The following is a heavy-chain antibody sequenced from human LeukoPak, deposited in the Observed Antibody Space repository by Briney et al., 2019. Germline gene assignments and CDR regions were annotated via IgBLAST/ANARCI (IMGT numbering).Heavy chain of an antibody. Sequence: ASVNVSCKASGYTFTSYGISWVRQAPGQGLEWMGWISAYNGNTNYAQKLQGRVTMTTDTSTSTAYMELRSLRSDDTAVYYCALIPYYYGSGSSYLDAFDIWGQGTMVTVSS. J-gene: IGHJ3*02. V-gene: IGHV1-18*01. CDR2: ISAYNGNT. D-gene: IGHD3-10*01. CDR3: ALIPYYYGSGSSYLDAFDI. CDR1: GYTFTSYG.